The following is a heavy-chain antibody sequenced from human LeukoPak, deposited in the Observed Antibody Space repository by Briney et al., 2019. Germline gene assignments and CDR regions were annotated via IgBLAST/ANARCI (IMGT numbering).Heavy chain of an antibody. CDR1: GGSFSGYY. V-gene: IGHV4-34*01. J-gene: IGHJ4*02. CDR3: ARVRELLRNFDY. D-gene: IGHD1-26*01. CDR2: INHSGST. Sequence: SETLSLTCAVYGGSFSGYYWSWIRQPPGKGLEWIGEINHSGSTNYNPSLKSRVTISVDTSKNQFSLKLSSVTAADTAVYYCARVRELLRNFDYWGQGTLVTVSS.